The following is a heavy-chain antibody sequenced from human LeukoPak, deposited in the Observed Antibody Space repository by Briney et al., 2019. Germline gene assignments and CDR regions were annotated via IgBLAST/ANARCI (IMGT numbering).Heavy chain of an antibody. J-gene: IGHJ5*02. CDR3: AREGGYSYGYNYFDP. V-gene: IGHV3-7*01. CDR2: IKQDGSEK. Sequence: PGGSLRLSCAASGFTFSSYRMSWVRQAPGKGLEWVANIKQDGSEKYYVDSVKGRFTISRDNAKNSLYLQMNSLRAEDTAVYYCAREGGYSYGYNYFDPWGQGTLVTVSS. CDR1: GFTFSSYR. D-gene: IGHD5-18*01.